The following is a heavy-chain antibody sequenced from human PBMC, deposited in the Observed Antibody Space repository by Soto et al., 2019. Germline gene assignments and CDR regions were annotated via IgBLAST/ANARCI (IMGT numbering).Heavy chain of an antibody. CDR1: GGSISSYY. V-gene: IGHV4-59*01. D-gene: IGHD1-1*01. CDR3: AREVHVARSDP. J-gene: IGHJ5*02. CDR2: NYYSGST. Sequence: TSETLFLTCAVSGGSISSYYWSWIRQPPGKGLERIGYNYYSGSTNYNPSLKSRVTISVDTSKNQFSLKLSSVSAADTAVYYCAREVHVARSDPWGQGTLVTVSS.